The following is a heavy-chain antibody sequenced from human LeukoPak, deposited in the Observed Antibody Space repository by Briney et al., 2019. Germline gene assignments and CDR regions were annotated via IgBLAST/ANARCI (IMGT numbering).Heavy chain of an antibody. CDR1: GFTFTTYA. CDR3: ARDGGSYLQPTDY. J-gene: IGHJ4*02. CDR2: ITGSGDST. V-gene: IGHV3-23*01. Sequence: GGSLRLSRAASGFTFTTYAMSWVRQAPGKGLEWVSSITGSGDSTYYADSVKGRFTISRDNSKNTLYLQMNSLRAEDTAVYHCARDGGSYLQPTDYWGQGSSVTVSS. D-gene: IGHD1-26*01.